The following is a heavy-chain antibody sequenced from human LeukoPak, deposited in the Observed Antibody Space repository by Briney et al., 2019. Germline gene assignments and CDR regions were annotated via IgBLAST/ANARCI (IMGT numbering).Heavy chain of an antibody. CDR3: ARVMAAVRGLDAFDI. CDR1: GYSISSGYY. J-gene: IGHJ3*02. CDR2: IYHSGST. D-gene: IGHD3-10*01. Sequence: SETLSLICTVSGYSISSGYYWGWIRQPPGKGLEWIGSIYHSGSTYYNPSLKSRVTISVDTSKNQFSLKLSSVTAADTAVYYCARVMAAVRGLDAFDIWGQGTMVTVSS. V-gene: IGHV4-38-2*02.